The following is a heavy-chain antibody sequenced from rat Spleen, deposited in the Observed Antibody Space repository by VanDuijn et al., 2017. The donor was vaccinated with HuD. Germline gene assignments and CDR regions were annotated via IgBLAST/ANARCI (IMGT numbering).Heavy chain of an antibody. CDR2: FTYDGSTT. D-gene: IGHD1-12*02. CDR3: TREGYDGTSSGFDY. CDR1: GFTFNNYG. Sequence: EVQLVESGGGLVQPGRSLQLSCAASGFTFNNYGMAWVRQAPTKGLEWVATFTYDGSTTYYRDSVKGRFTISRDNAKSTLYLQMDSLRSEDTATYYCTREGYDGTSSGFDYWGQGVMVTVSS. J-gene: IGHJ2*01. V-gene: IGHV5-29*01.